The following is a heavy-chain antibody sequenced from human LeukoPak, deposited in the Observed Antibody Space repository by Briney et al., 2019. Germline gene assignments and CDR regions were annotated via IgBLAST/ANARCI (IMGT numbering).Heavy chain of an antibody. Sequence: ASVKVSCKASGYTFTGYYIHWVRHAPGQGFEWMEWINPNSGGTNYAQKFQGRVTMTRDTSISTAYMELSRLRSDDTAVFYCARVYYYASGRLDSWGQGTLITVSS. CDR2: INPNSGGT. CDR1: GYTFTGYY. J-gene: IGHJ4*02. V-gene: IGHV1-2*02. CDR3: ARVYYYASGRLDS. D-gene: IGHD3-10*01.